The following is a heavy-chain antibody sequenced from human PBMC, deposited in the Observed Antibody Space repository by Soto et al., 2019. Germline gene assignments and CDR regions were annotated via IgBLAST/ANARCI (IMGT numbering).Heavy chain of an antibody. V-gene: IGHV3-30*18. CDR1: GFNFSSVI. D-gene: IGHD3-3*01. CDR2: IFDDGSQT. J-gene: IGHJ6*02. CDR3: AKGGAAMNGVGGNGMDV. Sequence: QVHLVESGGGMVQPGTSLRLSCEVSGFNFSSVIMHWVRQAPGKGLEWVALIFDDGSQTYYEDSVKGRFFISRENSKNTLSQQMNDLRAEGTAVYFCAKGGAAMNGVGGNGMDVWGQGTTVTVSS.